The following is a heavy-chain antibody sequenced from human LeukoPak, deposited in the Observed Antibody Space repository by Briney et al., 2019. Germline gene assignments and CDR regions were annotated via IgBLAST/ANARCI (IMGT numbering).Heavy chain of an antibody. CDR3: ASDTYGGFNFDY. CDR2: IYSGGST. D-gene: IGHD4-23*01. J-gene: IGHJ4*02. V-gene: IGHV3-53*01. Sequence: GGSLRLSCAASGFTVSSDYMSWVRQAPGRGLEWVSVIYSGGSTYYADSVKGRFTISRDNSKNTLYLQMNSLRAEDTAVYYCASDTYGGFNFDYWGQGTLVSVSS. CDR1: GFTVSSDY.